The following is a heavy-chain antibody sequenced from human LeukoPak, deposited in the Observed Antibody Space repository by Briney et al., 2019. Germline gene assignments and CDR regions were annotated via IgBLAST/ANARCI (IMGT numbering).Heavy chain of an antibody. Sequence: GGSLRLSCAVSGFTFSNSGMNWVRQAPGKGLEWVANIKQDGSEKNYVDSVKGRLTISRDNTKNSLYLQMNSLRAEDTAVYFCAREGVLAAADYWGQGTLVTVSS. CDR1: GFTFSNSG. CDR3: AREGVLAAADY. J-gene: IGHJ4*02. D-gene: IGHD2-2*01. V-gene: IGHV3-7*01. CDR2: IKQDGSEK.